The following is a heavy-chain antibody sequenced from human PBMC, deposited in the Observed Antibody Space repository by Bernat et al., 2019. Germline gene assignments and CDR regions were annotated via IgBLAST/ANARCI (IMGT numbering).Heavy chain of an antibody. J-gene: IGHJ6*03. CDR1: GFTFDDYA. V-gene: IGHV3-9*01. Sequence: EVQLVESGGGLVQPGRSLRLSCAASGFTFDDYAMHWVRQAPGKGLEWVSGISWNSATIAYADSVKGRFTISRDNAKNSLYLQMNSLRAEDTAVYYCANLSPIYIVATSRYYMDVWGKGTTVTVSS. D-gene: IGHD5-12*01. CDR2: ISWNSATI. CDR3: ANLSPIYIVATSRYYMDV.